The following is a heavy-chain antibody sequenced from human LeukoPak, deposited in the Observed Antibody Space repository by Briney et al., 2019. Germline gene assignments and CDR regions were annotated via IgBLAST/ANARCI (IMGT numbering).Heavy chain of an antibody. CDR3: GKTTVGYSSSQKPAWPVDY. Sequence: GGSLRLSCEASGFTFGSHAMYWVRQAPGKGLEWVAGIFCSGGSPHYADPVKGRFTISRDNSRNTVYLQINSLRAEDTAVYYCGKTTVGYSSSQKPAWPVDYWGQGTLVTVSS. V-gene: IGHV3-23*01. CDR2: IFCSGGSP. CDR1: GFTFGSHA. D-gene: IGHD5-18*01. J-gene: IGHJ4*02.